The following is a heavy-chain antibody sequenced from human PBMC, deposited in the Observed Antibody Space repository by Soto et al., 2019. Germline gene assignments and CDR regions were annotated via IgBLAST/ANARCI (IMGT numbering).Heavy chain of an antibody. CDR3: ARDPLIDYGDYRRDAFDI. CDR1: GYTFTSYY. Sequence: QVQLVQSGAEVKKPGASVKVSCKASGYTFTSYYMHWVRQAPGQGLEWMGIINPSGGSTSYAQKFQGRVTMTRDTSTNTVYMELSSLRSEDTAVYYCARDPLIDYGDYRRDAFDIWGQGTMVTVSS. D-gene: IGHD4-17*01. CDR2: INPSGGST. V-gene: IGHV1-46*01. J-gene: IGHJ3*02.